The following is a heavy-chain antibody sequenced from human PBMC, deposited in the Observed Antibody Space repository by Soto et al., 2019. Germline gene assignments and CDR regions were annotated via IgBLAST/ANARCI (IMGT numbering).Heavy chain of an antibody. V-gene: IGHV4-59*01. CDR1: GGSISSYY. J-gene: IGHJ5*02. Sequence: QVQLQESGPGLVKPSETLSLTCTVSGGSISSYYWSWIRQPPGKGLEWIGYIYYSGSTNYNPSLKSRVTISVDTSKNQFSLKLSSVTAADTAVYYCARSPSAVAGRNWFDPWGQGTLVTVSS. D-gene: IGHD6-19*01. CDR2: IYYSGST. CDR3: ARSPSAVAGRNWFDP.